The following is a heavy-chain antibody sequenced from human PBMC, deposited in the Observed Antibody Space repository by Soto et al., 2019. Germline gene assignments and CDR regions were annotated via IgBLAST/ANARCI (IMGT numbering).Heavy chain of an antibody. Sequence: PGGSLKLACGTAGFTVSGFVMQWVRQAPGKGLEWVAVIWYDGSHNYYADSGNGRFSISRDDSKNTLYMKMNNLRVEHTAVYYSVRGSSCTTPTCYNLGCFAPWGQGTLVTVSS. CDR1: GFTVSGFV. D-gene: IGHD2-2*02. CDR2: IWYDGSHN. J-gene: IGHJ5*02. V-gene: IGHV3-33*01. CDR3: VRGSSCTTPTCYNLGCFAP.